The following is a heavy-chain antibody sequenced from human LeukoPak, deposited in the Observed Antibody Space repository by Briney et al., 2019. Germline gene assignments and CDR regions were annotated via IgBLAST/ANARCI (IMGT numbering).Heavy chain of an antibody. D-gene: IGHD6-6*01. CDR1: DGSISSGNYY. V-gene: IGHV4-30-4*01. CDR2: IFYLGST. J-gene: IGHJ5*02. Sequence: SETLSLTCTVSDGSISSGNYYWSWIRQPPGKGLEWIGYIFYLGSTYYNPSLKSRVSISVNTFKNQFSLKLTAVTAADTAVYYCARKYPDHWFDPWGQGTLVTVSS. CDR3: ARKYPDHWFDP.